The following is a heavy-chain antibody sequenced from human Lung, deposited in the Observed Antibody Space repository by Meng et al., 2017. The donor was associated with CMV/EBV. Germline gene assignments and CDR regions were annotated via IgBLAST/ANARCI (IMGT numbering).Heavy chain of an antibody. Sequence: GGSLRLXXAASGFTFSSYGMHWVRQAPGKGLEWVAFIRYDGSNKYYADSVKGRFTISRDNSKNTLYLQMNSLRAEDTAVYYCSKDWVVVVPDLDAFDIWGQGXMVTVSS. CDR3: SKDWVVVVPDLDAFDI. CDR1: GFTFSSYG. J-gene: IGHJ3*02. CDR2: IRYDGSNK. D-gene: IGHD2-2*01. V-gene: IGHV3-30*02.